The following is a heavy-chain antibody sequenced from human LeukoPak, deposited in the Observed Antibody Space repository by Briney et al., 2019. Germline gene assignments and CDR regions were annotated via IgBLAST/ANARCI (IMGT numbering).Heavy chain of an antibody. CDR1: GFAFRSDA. CDR2: ISGSGGRT. V-gene: IGHV3-23*01. CDR3: AKADFWRRTTPGH. D-gene: IGHD3/OR15-3a*01. Sequence: GRSLRLSCAASGFAFRSDAMSWVRQAPGKGLEWGSGISGSGGRTYYADSVKGRFTISRDSSKNTLYLQMNSLRAEDTAVYYCAKADFWRRTTPGHWGQGTLVSVSS. J-gene: IGHJ4*02.